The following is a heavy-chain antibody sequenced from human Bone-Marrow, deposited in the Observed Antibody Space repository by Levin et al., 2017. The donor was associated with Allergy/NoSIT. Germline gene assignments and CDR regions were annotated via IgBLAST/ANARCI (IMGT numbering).Heavy chain of an antibody. V-gene: IGHV3-7*02. CDR1: GFTFSSSW. CDR2: IKEDGSEK. J-gene: IGHJ4*02. CDR3: VGHYYYTSSFDH. D-gene: IGHD3-3*01. Sequence: LSLTCAASGFTFSSSWMAWVRQAPGKGLEWVANIKEDGSEKYYVDSVKGRFTISRDNAKNSLYLQLNSLRAEDTALYYCVGHYYYTSSFDHWGQGTLVTVSS.